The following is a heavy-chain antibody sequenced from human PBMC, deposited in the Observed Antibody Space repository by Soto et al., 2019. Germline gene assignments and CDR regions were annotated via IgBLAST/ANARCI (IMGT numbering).Heavy chain of an antibody. J-gene: IGHJ1*01. CDR3: ARTTAV. Sequence: QVLLQESGPGLVQPSQTLSLSCTVSGVSVISGRFSWNWIRQHPGKGLEWIGYIFSSGVTFYNPSLRGRVFMSVDASKNQFSLRLNSVTAADTAVYYCARTTAVWGKGTLVTVSA. CDR2: IFSSGVT. CDR1: GVSVISGRFS. D-gene: IGHD1-1*01. V-gene: IGHV4-31*03.